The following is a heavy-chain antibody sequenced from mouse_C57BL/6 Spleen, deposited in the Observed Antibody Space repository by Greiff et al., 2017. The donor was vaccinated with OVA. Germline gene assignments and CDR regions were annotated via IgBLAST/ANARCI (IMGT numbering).Heavy chain of an antibody. CDR2: ISYDGSN. CDR3: ARGVGQLRPDYYFDY. V-gene: IGHV3-6*01. D-gene: IGHD3-2*02. CDR1: GYSITSGYY. J-gene: IGHJ2*01. Sequence: VQLQQSGPGLVKPSQSLSLTCSVTGYSITSGYYWNWIRQFPGNKLEWMGYISYDGSNNYNPSLKNRISITRDTSKNQFFLKLNSVTTEDTATYYCARGVGQLRPDYYFDYWGQGTTLTVSS.